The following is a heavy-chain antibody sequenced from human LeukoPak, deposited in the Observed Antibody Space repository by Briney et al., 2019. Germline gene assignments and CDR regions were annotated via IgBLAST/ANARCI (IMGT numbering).Heavy chain of an antibody. CDR1: GFTFSSYA. J-gene: IGHJ4*02. D-gene: IGHD2-2*01. Sequence: PGGSLRLSCAASGFTFSSYAMSWVRQAPGKGLEWVSAISGSGGSTYYADSVKGRFTISRDNSKNTLYLQMNSLRAEDTAVYYCAKDGCSSTSCGTPLKTDRFDYWGQGTLVTVSS. CDR2: ISGSGGST. V-gene: IGHV3-23*01. CDR3: AKDGCSSTSCGTPLKTDRFDY.